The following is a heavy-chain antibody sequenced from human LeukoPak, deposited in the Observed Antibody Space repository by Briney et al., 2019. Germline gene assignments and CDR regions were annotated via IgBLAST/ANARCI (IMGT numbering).Heavy chain of an antibody. V-gene: IGHV6-1*01. CDR3: ARAVYYDFWSGYYYVDY. CDR2: TYYRSKWYN. D-gene: IGHD3-3*01. J-gene: IGHJ4*02. Sequence: SQTLSLTCAISGDSVSSNSAAWNWIRQSPSRGLEWLGRTYYRSKWYNDYAVSVKSRITINPDTSKNQFSLQLNSVTPEGTAVYYCARAVYYDFWSGYYYVDYWGQGTLVTVSS. CDR1: GDSVSSNSAA.